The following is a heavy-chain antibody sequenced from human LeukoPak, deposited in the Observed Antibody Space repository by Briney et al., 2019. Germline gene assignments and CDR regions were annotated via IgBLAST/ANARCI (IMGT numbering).Heavy chain of an antibody. D-gene: IGHD4-17*01. Sequence: PGDSLRLSCAASGFTFSSYEMNWVRQAPGKGLEWLSYISRSGGTTYHADSVQGRFTISRDNAKNSLYLQMNSLRADDTAVYYCARVRSTVTTLDYWGQGTLVT. CDR3: ARVRSTVTTLDY. V-gene: IGHV3-48*03. CDR1: GFTFSSYE. J-gene: IGHJ4*02. CDR2: ISRSGGTT.